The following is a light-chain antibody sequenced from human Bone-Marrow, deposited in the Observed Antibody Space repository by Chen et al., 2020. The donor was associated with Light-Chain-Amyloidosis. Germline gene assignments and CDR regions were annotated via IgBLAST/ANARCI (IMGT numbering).Light chain of an antibody. CDR2: RND. CDR3: QVWDRSRDRPV. V-gene: IGLV1-47*01. Sequence: QPVLTQPPSASGTPGQRVTISCSGSSSNIVSTYVYWYQQFPGTAPKLLIYRNDQRPSGVPDRFSGSNSGNTATLTISRVEDGDEADYYCQVWDRSRDRPVFGGGTKLTVL. CDR1: SSNIVSTY. J-gene: IGLJ3*02.